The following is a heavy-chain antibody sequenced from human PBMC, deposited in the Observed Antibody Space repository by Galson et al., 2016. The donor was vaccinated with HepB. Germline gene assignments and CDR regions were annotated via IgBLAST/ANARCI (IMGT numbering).Heavy chain of an antibody. CDR3: ATRRGGSAVMGVDS. CDR1: DESFSASSDFF. D-gene: IGHD2-21*01. J-gene: IGHJ5*01. CDR2: INHRVRI. V-gene: IGHV4-34*01. Sequence: SETLSLTCAVYDESFSASSDFFWSWIRQSPGKGLEWIGEINHRVRIIYNPSLKSRATISADTSKRQFSLNVTSVTAADTAMYYCATRRGGSAVMGVDSWGHGPLLTVSS.